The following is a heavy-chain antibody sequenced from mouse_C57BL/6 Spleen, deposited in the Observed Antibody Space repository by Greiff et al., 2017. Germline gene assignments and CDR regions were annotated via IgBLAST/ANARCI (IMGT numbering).Heavy chain of an antibody. V-gene: IGHV1-7*01. CDR2: INPSSGYT. CDR1: GYTFTSYW. Sequence: QVQLKQSGAELAKPGASVKLSCKASGYTFTSYWMHWVKQRPGQGLEWIGYINPSSGYTKYNQKFKDKATLTADKSSSTAYMQLSSLTYEDSAVYYCAAAIYYDYDVGYFDVWGTGTTVTVSS. CDR3: AAAIYYDYDVGYFDV. D-gene: IGHD2-4*01. J-gene: IGHJ1*03.